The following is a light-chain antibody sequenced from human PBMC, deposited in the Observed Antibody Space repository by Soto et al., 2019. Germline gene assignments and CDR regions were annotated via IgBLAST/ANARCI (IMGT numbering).Light chain of an antibody. J-gene: IGLJ2*01. CDR3: LLSYSGAHVV. V-gene: IGLV7-46*01. Sequence: QTVVTQEPSLTVSPGETVTLTCGSSTGAVTSGHYPYWFQQKPGQAPKTLIYDTRKKHSWTPARFSGSLLGDKAALTLSGAQPEDEADYYCLLSYSGAHVVFGGGTKLTVL. CDR1: TGAVTSGHY. CDR2: DTR.